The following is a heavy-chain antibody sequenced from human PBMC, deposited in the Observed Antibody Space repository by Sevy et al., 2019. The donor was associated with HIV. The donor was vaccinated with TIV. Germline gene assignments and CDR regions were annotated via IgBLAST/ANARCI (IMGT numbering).Heavy chain of an antibody. Sequence: GGSLRLSCAASGFTFSNYGMHWVRQAPGNGLEWVAVISYDGSNKYYADSVKGRFTISRDNSKNTLYLQMNSLRAEDTAVYYCAKDLRAAGGPFDYSGQGTLVTVSS. CDR3: AKDLRAAGGPFDY. V-gene: IGHV3-30*18. CDR2: ISYDGSNK. J-gene: IGHJ4*02. D-gene: IGHD6-13*01. CDR1: GFTFSNYG.